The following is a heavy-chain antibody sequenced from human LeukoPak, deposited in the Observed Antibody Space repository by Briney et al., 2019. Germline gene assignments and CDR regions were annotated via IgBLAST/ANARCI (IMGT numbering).Heavy chain of an antibody. V-gene: IGHV1-18*01. Sequence: GASVKVSCKASGYTFTSYGISWVRQAPGQGLEWMGWISAYNGNTNYAQKLQGRVTMTTDTSTSTAYMEVRSLRSDDTAVYYCARDASGYDPYYFDYWGQGTLVTVSS. CDR2: ISAYNGNT. CDR3: ARDASGYDPYYFDY. D-gene: IGHD5-12*01. CDR1: GYTFTSYG. J-gene: IGHJ4*02.